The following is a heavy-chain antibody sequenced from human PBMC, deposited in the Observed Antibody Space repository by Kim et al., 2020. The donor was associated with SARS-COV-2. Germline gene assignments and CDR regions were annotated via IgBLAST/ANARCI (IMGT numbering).Heavy chain of an antibody. CDR3: AREGGVVVVAAFDY. V-gene: IGHV1-2*02. J-gene: IGHJ4*02. Sequence: ASVKVSCKASGYTFTGYYMHWVRQAPGQGLEWMGWINPNSGGTNYAQKFQGRVTMTRDTSISTAYMELSRLRSDDTAVYYCAREGGVVVVAAFDYWGQGTLVTVSS. CDR2: INPNSGGT. CDR1: GYTFTGYY. D-gene: IGHD2-15*01.